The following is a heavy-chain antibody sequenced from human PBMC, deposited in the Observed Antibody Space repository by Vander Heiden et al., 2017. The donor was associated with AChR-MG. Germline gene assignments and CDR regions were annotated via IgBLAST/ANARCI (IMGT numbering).Heavy chain of an antibody. CDR2: MNPNSGNT. D-gene: IGHD6-19*01. V-gene: IGHV1-8*01. J-gene: IGHJ4*02. Sequence: QVQLVQSGAEVKKPGASVKVSCKASGYTFTSYDINWVRQATGQGLEWMGWMNPNSGNTGYAQKFQGRVTMTRNTSISTAYMELSSLRSEDTAVYYCARGPSSGWYGRGGWLGTPTFDYWGQGTLVTVSS. CDR1: GYTFTSYD. CDR3: ARGPSSGWYGRGGWLGTPTFDY.